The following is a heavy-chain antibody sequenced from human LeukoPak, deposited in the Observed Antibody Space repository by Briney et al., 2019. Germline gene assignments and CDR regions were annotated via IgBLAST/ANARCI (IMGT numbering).Heavy chain of an antibody. V-gene: IGHV4-59*08. CDR1: GGSIRNYD. Sequence: SETLCLTCTVSGGSIRNYDASWIRQPPGRGLEWIGYIYFRGDTKYNPSLKSRVTISVDTSKNQFSLKMSSVTAADTAVYYCARHPCSNFLLDYWAQGTQVIVSS. J-gene: IGHJ4*02. CDR2: IYFRGDT. D-gene: IGHD4-11*01. CDR3: ARHPCSNFLLDY.